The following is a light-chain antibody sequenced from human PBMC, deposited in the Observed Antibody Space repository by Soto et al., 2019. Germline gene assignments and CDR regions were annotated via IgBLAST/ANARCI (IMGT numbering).Light chain of an antibody. V-gene: IGKV3-11*01. J-gene: IGKJ4*01. CDR2: DTS. CDR1: QSVSSY. Sequence: VLTQSPATLSLSPGERATLSCRASQSVSSYLAWYQQKPGQAPRLLIYDTSNRATGIPARFSGSGSGTDFTLTISSLEPEDFAVYYCQQRSNWPLVAFGGGTKVDIK. CDR3: QQRSNWPLVA.